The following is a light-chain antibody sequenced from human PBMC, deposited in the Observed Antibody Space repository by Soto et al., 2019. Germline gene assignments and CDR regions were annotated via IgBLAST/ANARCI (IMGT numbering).Light chain of an antibody. CDR1: NLGDKY. CDR2: QDR. J-gene: IGLJ2*01. V-gene: IGLV3-1*01. Sequence: SYELTQSPSVSVSPGLTASITCSGDNLGDKYASWYQQKPGQSPVLVIYQDRKRPPGIPERFSGSSSGNAATLTISGTQAMDEADYYCQAWDTSTVVFGGGTKLTVL. CDR3: QAWDTSTVV.